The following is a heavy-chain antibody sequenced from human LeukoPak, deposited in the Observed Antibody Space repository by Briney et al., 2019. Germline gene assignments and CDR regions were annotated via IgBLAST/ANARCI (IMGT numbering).Heavy chain of an antibody. J-gene: IGHJ4*02. Sequence: ASVKVSCKASGYTFTSYAMHWVRQAPGQRLEWMGWINAGNGNTKYSQKFQGRVTTTRDTSASTAYMELSSLRSEDTAVYYCARGRNVITMIVVVITGGLDYWGQGTLVTVSS. CDR3: ARGRNVITMIVVVITGGLDY. CDR1: GYTFTSYA. V-gene: IGHV1-3*01. CDR2: INAGNGNT. D-gene: IGHD3-22*01.